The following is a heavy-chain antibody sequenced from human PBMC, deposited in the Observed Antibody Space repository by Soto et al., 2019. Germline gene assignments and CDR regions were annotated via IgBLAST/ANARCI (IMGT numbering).Heavy chain of an antibody. CDR1: GSYITSGDYH. D-gene: IGHD2-8*01. CDR3: AGFGVGDRDDK. J-gene: IGHJ4*02. Sequence: SETLSLTCSVSGSYITSGDYHWTWIRQSPGKGLEWIGYISHSETTYYSPAFKNRIIISSDFSMNQFSLRLNSVTAADTAVYFCAGFGVGDRDDKWGQGTLVTVSS. V-gene: IGHV4-30-4*01. CDR2: ISHSETT.